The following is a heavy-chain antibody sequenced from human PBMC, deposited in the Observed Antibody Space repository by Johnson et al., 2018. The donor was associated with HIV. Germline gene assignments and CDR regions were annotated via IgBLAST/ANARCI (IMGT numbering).Heavy chain of an antibody. CDR1: GFTFSSYG. D-gene: IGHD3-22*01. V-gene: IGHV3-30*02. CDR2: IRYDGSNK. CDR3: AKLRDYYDSSGWPNAFDI. Sequence: VQLVESGGGVVQPGGSLRLSCAASGFTFSSYGMHWVRQAPGKGLEWVAFIRYDGSNKYYADSVKGRFTISRDNSKNTLYLQMNSLRAEDTAVSYCAKLRDYYDSSGWPNAFDIWGKGTMVTVSS. J-gene: IGHJ3*02.